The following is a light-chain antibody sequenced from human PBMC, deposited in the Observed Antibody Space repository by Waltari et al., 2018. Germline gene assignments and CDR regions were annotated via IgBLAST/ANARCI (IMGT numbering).Light chain of an antibody. Sequence: QSALTQPASVSGSPGQSIAISCIGTSSDVGANNFLSWYQQHPGRAPKLRIHEVTKRPSGVSPRFSGSKSGNTASLTISGLQAEDEADYYCCSYTSIGPVLIGGGTKVTVL. CDR2: EVT. J-gene: IGLJ2*01. CDR1: SSDVGANNF. V-gene: IGLV2-23*02. CDR3: CSYTSIGPVL.